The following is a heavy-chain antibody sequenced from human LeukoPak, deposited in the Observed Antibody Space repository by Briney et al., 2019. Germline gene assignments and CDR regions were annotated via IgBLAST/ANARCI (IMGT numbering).Heavy chain of an antibody. CDR3: ARDTRYSYGWLQSLGWDY. V-gene: IGHV1-69*04. CDR1: GGTFSSDS. Sequence: AASVKVSCKASGGTFSSDSFSWVRQAPGQGPEWMGRIIPLLGIENCAQKFQDRLTIMADKSTSTVYMELSRPRSDDTAVYYCARDTRYSYGWLQSLGWDYWGQGTLVTVSS. D-gene: IGHD5-18*01. J-gene: IGHJ4*02. CDR2: IIPLLGIE.